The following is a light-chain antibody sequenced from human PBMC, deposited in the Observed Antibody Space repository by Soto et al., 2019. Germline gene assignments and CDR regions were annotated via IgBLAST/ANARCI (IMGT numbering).Light chain of an antibody. Sequence: QSVLTQPPSVSGAPGQRVTISCTGSSSNIGAGYDVHWYQQFPGSAPKLLIYDNNNRPSGVPDRFSDSKSGTAAFLAITGLQAEDEADYYCQSYDNIVVFGGGTKLTVL. J-gene: IGLJ2*01. CDR2: DNN. CDR1: SSNIGAGYD. V-gene: IGLV1-40*01. CDR3: QSYDNIVV.